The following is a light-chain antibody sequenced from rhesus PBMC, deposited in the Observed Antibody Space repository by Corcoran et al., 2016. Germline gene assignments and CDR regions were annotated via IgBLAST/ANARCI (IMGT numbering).Light chain of an antibody. V-gene: IGKV1-74*01. Sequence: DIQMTQSPSSLSASVGDRVTITCRASENVNNYLNWYQQKPGKAPKLLIYKASTLKSGVPSRFSGSGSGTDYTFTSSSLQPEDVATYYCQHGYGTPFTFGPGTKLDIK. CDR3: QHGYGTPFT. CDR1: ENVNNY. J-gene: IGKJ3*01. CDR2: KAS.